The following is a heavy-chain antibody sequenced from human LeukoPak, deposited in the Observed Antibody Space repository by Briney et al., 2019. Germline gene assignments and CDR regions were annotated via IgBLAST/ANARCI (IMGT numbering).Heavy chain of an antibody. Sequence: ASVKVSCKASGYTFTSYGISWVRQAPGQGLEWMGWISAYNGNTNYAQKLQGRVTMTTDTSTSTAYMELRSLRSDDTAVYYCVRTINWNDAIDHSDYWGQGTLVTVSS. CDR1: GYTFTSYG. V-gene: IGHV1-18*01. J-gene: IGHJ4*02. D-gene: IGHD1-20*01. CDR2: ISAYNGNT. CDR3: VRTINWNDAIDHSDY.